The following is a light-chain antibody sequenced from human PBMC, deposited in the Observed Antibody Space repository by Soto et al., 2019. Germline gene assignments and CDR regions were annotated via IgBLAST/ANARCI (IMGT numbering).Light chain of an antibody. J-gene: IGKJ1*01. Sequence: EVVLTQSPGTLSLSSGERATLSCRASQSVNNSYLAWYQQKPGQAPRLLLYGAYNRATGIPDRFSGSGSGTDFTLTISRLEPEDFAVYYCQQYGTAPWTFGQGTKVDI. V-gene: IGKV3-20*01. CDR3: QQYGTAPWT. CDR2: GAY. CDR1: QSVNNSY.